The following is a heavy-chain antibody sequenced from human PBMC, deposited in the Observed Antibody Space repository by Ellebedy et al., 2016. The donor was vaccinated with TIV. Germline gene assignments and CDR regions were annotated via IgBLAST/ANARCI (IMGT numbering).Heavy chain of an antibody. CDR2: IWYDGSNE. J-gene: IGHJ4*02. CDR1: GFTFNSYA. V-gene: IGHV3-33*08. D-gene: IGHD2/OR15-2a*01. CDR3: ARDDEYRFDY. Sequence: GESLKISCAASGFTFNSYAMHWVRQAPGKGLEWVAIIWYDGSNEYYADSVKGRFTISRDNSKNTLYLQMNSLRAEDSAVYYCARDDEYRFDYWGQGALVTVSS.